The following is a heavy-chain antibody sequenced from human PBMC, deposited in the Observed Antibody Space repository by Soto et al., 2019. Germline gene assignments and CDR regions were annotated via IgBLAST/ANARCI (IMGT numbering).Heavy chain of an antibody. CDR2: ISYSGST. D-gene: IGHD6-13*01. CDR3: ARGELAAAAVDY. J-gene: IGHJ4*02. Sequence: QVQLQESGPGLVKPSQTLSLTCTVSGGSISSGGYYWSWIRQHPGKGLEWIGYISYSGSTYYNPALESRVTKSVDTSKNQVARKLSSVTAADTAVYYCARGELAAAAVDYWGQGTLVTVSS. CDR1: GGSISSGGYY. V-gene: IGHV4-31*03.